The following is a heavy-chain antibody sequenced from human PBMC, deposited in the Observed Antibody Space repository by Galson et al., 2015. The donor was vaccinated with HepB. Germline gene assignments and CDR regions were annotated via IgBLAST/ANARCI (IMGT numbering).Heavy chain of an antibody. J-gene: IGHJ6*02. CDR3: ASYYYGSGNPYYGMDV. CDR1: GGTFSSYA. Sequence: SVKVSCKASGGTFSSYAISWVRQAPGQGLEWMGRIIPILGIANYAQKFQGRVTITADKSTSTAYMELSSLRSEDTAVYYCASYYYGSGNPYYGMDVWGQGTTVTVSS. CDR2: IIPILGIA. V-gene: IGHV1-69*04. D-gene: IGHD3-10*01.